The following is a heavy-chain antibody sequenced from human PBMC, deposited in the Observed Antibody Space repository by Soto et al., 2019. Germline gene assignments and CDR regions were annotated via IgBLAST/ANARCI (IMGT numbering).Heavy chain of an antibody. D-gene: IGHD2-21*02. CDR1: GFTFSSYG. CDR3: ARGDKGGFDL. Sequence: RLSCAASGFTFSSYGMHWVRQAPGKGLEWVAVISYDGSNKYYADSVKGRFTISRDNAKNTLYLQMNSLRADDSAVYYCARGDKGGFDLWGQGTTVTVSS. V-gene: IGHV3-30*03. J-gene: IGHJ3*01. CDR2: ISYDGSNK.